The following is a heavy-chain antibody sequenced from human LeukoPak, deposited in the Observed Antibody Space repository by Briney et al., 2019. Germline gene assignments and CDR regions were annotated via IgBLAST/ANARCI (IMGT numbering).Heavy chain of an antibody. J-gene: IGHJ4*02. V-gene: IGHV3-30-3*01. Sequence: GGSLRLSCAASGFTFSSYAMHWVRQAPGKGLEWVAVISYDGSNKYYADSVKGRFTISRDNSKNTLYLQMNSLRAEDTAVYYCARDAHELLWFGELLDPYFDSWGQGTLVTVSS. CDR1: GFTFSSYA. CDR3: ARDAHELLWFGELLDPYFDS. D-gene: IGHD3-10*01. CDR2: ISYDGSNK.